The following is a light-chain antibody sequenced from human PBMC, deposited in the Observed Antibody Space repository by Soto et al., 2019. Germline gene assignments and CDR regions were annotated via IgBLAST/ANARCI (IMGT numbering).Light chain of an antibody. CDR3: HQYNSWPLY. CDR1: QSVGSN. V-gene: IGKV3D-15*03. J-gene: IGKJ3*01. CDR2: GAF. Sequence: EIVMTQSPATLSVSPGERATLSCRASQSVGSNLAWYQQKPGQAPRLLLYGAFSRATVIPARFSGSGSGTEFNLTISILQSENFAVYYCHQYNSWPLYFGTATKVDIK.